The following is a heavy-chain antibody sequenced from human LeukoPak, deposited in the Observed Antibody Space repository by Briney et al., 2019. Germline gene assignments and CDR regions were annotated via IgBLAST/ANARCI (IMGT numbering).Heavy chain of an antibody. CDR1: GFTFSDYY. J-gene: IGHJ4*02. D-gene: IGHD1-26*01. CDR2: ISSSSSYT. CDR3: ARVVSGSYTPFDY. Sequence: GGALRLSLAASGFTFSDYYMSWIRQAPGKGLEWVSYISSSSSYTNYADSVKGRFTISRDNAKNSLYLQMNSLRAEDTAVYYCARVVSGSYTPFDYWGQGTLVTVSS. V-gene: IGHV3-11*03.